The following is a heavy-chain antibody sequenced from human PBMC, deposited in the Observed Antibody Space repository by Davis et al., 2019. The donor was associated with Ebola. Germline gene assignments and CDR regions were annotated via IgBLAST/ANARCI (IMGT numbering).Heavy chain of an antibody. CDR1: GGSISNYY. CDR2: FYYSGST. CDR3: ARVPERVSPVDH. Sequence: SETLSLTCTVSGGSISNYYWNWVRQPPGKGLEWIGSFYYSGSTYYNPSLKSRVTISVDTSKSQLSLKLRSVAAADTAVYYCARVPERVSPVDHWGQGTLVIVSS. V-gene: IGHV4-39*01. J-gene: IGHJ4*02.